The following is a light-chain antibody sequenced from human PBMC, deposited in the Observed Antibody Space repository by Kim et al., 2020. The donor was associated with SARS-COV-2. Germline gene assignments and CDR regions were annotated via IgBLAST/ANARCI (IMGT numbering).Light chain of an antibody. J-gene: IGLJ3*02. Sequence: QLVTNSCTGTSTDVCGYNYVSWYQQHPDKAPKLMIYDVTKRPSGVPDRFSGSESGNTASLIISGLQAEDEADYYCCSYAGSYTLWMFGGGTQLTVL. V-gene: IGLV2-11*01. CDR3: CSYAGSYTLWM. CDR1: STDVCGYNY. CDR2: DVT.